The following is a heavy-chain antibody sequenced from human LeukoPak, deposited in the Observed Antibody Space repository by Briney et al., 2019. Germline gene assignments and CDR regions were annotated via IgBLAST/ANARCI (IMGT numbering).Heavy chain of an antibody. CDR2: INAGNGNT. Sequence: GASVKVSCKASGYTFTSYGISWVRQAPGQGLEWMGWINAGNGNTKYSQKFQGRVTITRDTSASTAYMELSSLRSEDTAVYYCARATTVTLFDYWGQGTLVTVSS. CDR1: GYTFTSYG. V-gene: IGHV1-3*01. CDR3: ARATTVTLFDY. J-gene: IGHJ4*02. D-gene: IGHD4-17*01.